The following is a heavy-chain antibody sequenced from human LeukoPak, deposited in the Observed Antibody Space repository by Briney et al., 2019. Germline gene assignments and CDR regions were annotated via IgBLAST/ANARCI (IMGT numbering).Heavy chain of an antibody. CDR1: GFVLNTYA. D-gene: IGHD2-15*01. CDR3: GREVGSPAVRSAFDI. J-gene: IGHJ3*02. CDR2: INQDGSEK. V-gene: IGHV3-7*01. Sequence: GGSLRLSCAASGFVLNTYAMAWVRQAPGKGLEWVANINQDGSEKYYVDSVEGRFTISRDNAKNSLYLQMNSLRVEDTAVYYCGREVGSPAVRSAFDIWGQGTMVTVSS.